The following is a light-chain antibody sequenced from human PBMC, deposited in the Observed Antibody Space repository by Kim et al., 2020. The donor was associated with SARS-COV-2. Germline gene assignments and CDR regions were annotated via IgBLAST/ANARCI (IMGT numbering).Light chain of an antibody. CDR3: QQSYITPFT. V-gene: IGKV1-39*01. CDR1: QSISSH. CDR2: AAS. J-gene: IGKJ3*01. Sequence: DIQMTQSPSSLSASVGDRVTITCRTTQSISSHLNWYQQKPGRAPKLLISAASTLQGGVPSSFSRSGSETDFTLTISSLQPEDFATYFCQQSYITPFTFGPGTKVDIK.